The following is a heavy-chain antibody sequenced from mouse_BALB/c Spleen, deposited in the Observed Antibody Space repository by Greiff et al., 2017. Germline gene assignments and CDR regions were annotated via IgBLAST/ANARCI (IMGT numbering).Heavy chain of an antibody. CDR2: INSNGGST. D-gene: IGHD2-3*01. V-gene: IGHV5-6-3*01. J-gene: IGHJ4*01. CDR1: GFTFSSYG. Sequence: EVHLVESGGGLVQPGGSLKLSCAASGFTFSSYGMSWVRQTPDKRLELVATINSNGGSTYYPDSVKGRFTISRDNARNILYLQMSSLRSEDTAMYYCAREDGYYNAMDYWGQGTSVTVSS. CDR3: AREDGYYNAMDY.